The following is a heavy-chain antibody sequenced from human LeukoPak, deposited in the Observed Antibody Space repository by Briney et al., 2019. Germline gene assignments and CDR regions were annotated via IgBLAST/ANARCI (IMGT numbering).Heavy chain of an antibody. J-gene: IGHJ4*02. D-gene: IGHD2-21*01. V-gene: IGHV3-21*01. CDR3: ARDRANIVVVSASGY. CDR2: ITSSGTYI. CDR1: GGSISSSN. Sequence: GTLSLPCAVSGGSISSSNWWSWIRQSPWKGLKWVSSITSSGTYIYYADSVKGRFTISRDNAKNSLYLQMNSLRAEDTAVYYCARDRANIVVVSASGYWGQGTLVTVSS.